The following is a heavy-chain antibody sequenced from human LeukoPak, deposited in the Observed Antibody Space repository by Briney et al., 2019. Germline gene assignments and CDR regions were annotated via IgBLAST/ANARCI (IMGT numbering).Heavy chain of an antibody. Sequence: PGGSLRLSCVASGFTFTVHSIDWVRQARGKGLELVAVVGNDEKTIFYADSLTGRFSISRDNSKNTVFLQMNSLSDEDTAVYYCARETRMGATPFDYWGQGSLVTVSS. CDR2: VGNDEKTI. CDR1: GFTFTVHS. CDR3: ARETRMGATPFDY. D-gene: IGHD1-26*01. V-gene: IGHV3-30*04. J-gene: IGHJ4*02.